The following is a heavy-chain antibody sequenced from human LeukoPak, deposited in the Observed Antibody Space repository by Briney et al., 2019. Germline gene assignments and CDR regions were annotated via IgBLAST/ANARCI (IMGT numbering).Heavy chain of an antibody. J-gene: IGHJ4*02. D-gene: IGHD3-9*01. CDR1: GGTFSSYA. CDR2: IIPIFGTA. CDR3: ARGRGYDILTGYYGDY. Sequence: SVRVSCKASGGTFSSYAISWVRQAPGQGLEWMGGIIPIFGTANYAQKFQGRVTITTDESTSTAYMELSSLRSEDTAVYYCARGRGYDILTGYYGDYWGQGTLVTVSS. V-gene: IGHV1-69*05.